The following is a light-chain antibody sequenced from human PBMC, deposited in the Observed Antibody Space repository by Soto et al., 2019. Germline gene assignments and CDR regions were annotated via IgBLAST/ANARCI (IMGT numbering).Light chain of an antibody. Sequence: EVVLTQSPDTLSLSPGERATLSCRTSHSVDIYLAWYQQQPGQAPRLLIYDSYNMVTGIPTRFSGSGSGTDFTLTISSLEPEDSAVYYCQQRKYWPPLTFGGGTKVEIK. CDR2: DSY. J-gene: IGKJ4*01. V-gene: IGKV3-11*01. CDR1: HSVDIY. CDR3: QQRKYWPPLT.